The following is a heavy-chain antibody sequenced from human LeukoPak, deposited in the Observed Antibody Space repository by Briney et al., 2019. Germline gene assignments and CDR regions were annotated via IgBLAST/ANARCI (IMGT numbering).Heavy chain of an antibody. CDR3: AKDESSGYYYLDS. D-gene: IGHD3-22*01. CDR1: GFTFRRNA. V-gene: IGHV3-23*01. J-gene: IGHJ5*01. Sequence: GGSLRLSCAASGFTFRRNAMTWVRQAPGKGLEWVSTITGSAESAYCADSVKGRFSISRDNSKNTLHLQLKSLRAEDTAVYYCAKDESSGYYYLDSWGQGTLVTVSS. CDR2: ITGSAESA.